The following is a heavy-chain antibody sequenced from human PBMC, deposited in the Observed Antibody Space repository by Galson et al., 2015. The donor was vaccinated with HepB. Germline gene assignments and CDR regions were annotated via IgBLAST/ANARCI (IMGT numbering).Heavy chain of an antibody. Sequence: SLRLSCAASGFTFSNYGMHWVRQAPGKGLEWLAVIWYDGSNPYYADSVKGRFTISRDNSKSTLYLQMNSLRAEDTAVYYCARAGRVAITYFDYWGQGTLVTVSS. CDR2: IWYDGSNP. D-gene: IGHD2-15*01. CDR1: GFTFSNYG. J-gene: IGHJ4*02. CDR3: ARAGRVAITYFDY. V-gene: IGHV3-33*01.